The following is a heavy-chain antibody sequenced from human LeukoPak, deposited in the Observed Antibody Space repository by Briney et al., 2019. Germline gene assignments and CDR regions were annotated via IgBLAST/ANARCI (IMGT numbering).Heavy chain of an antibody. V-gene: IGHV4-34*01. Sequence: SETLSLTCAVYIESFSGYHWNWIRQIPGKGMEWIGEISESGTININPSLRRRVSLSVDTSKNQFSLDMRSMTAADTGVYYCARGQGVTLIKVGKNWFDPWSQGTPVIVAP. CDR1: IESFSGYH. D-gene: IGHD3-22*01. J-gene: IGHJ5*02. CDR3: ARGQGVTLIKVGKNWFDP. CDR2: ISESGTI.